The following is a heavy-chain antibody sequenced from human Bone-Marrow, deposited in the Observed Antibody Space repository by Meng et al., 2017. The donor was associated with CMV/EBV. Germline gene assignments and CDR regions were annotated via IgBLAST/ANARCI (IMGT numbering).Heavy chain of an antibody. CDR1: GFTFSDYY. V-gene: IGHV3-11*01. J-gene: IGHJ4*02. Sequence: GESLEISCAASGFTFSDYYMSWNRQAPGKGLEWVSYISSSGSTIFYADSVKGRFPISRDNAKHSLYLPKNSLRAEDTAVYYCARGGAPIDYWGQGTLVTVSS. CDR2: ISSSGSTI. CDR3: ARGGAPIDY. D-gene: IGHD4/OR15-4a*01.